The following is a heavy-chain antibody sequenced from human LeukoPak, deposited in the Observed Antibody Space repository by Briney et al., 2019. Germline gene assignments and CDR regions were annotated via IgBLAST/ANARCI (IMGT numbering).Heavy chain of an antibody. J-gene: IGHJ4*02. CDR2: IIPILGIA. CDR3: ARGDGYNFGY. CDR1: GGTFSSYA. V-gene: IGHV1-69*04. Sequence: ASVKVSCKASGGTFSSYAIGWVRQAPGQGLEWMGRIIPILGIANYAQKFQGRVTITADKSTSTAYMELSSLRSEDTAVYYCARGDGYNFGYWGQGTLVTVSS. D-gene: IGHD5-24*01.